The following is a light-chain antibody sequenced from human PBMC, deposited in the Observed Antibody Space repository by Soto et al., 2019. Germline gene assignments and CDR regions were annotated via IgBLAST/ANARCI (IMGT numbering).Light chain of an antibody. Sequence: QSALTQPASVSGSPGQSITISCTGTSSDIGGYDYVSRYQQNPSKAPKLIIYDVSNRPSGVSNRFSGSKSANTASLNITGLQAEDEADYYCSSYTSNIAYKYVFGTGTKVTVL. J-gene: IGLJ1*01. CDR1: SSDIGGYDY. V-gene: IGLV2-14*01. CDR2: DVS. CDR3: SSYTSNIAYKYV.